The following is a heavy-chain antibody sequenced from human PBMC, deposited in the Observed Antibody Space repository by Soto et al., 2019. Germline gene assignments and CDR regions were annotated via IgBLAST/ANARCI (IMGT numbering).Heavy chain of an antibody. V-gene: IGHV4-61*08. D-gene: IGHD6-13*01. CDR3: ARMVAAGGNTFDV. CDR2: IYHSGTS. Sequence: SETLSLTCTVSVGSIDSGDYYWNWIRQRPGKGLEWIGYIYHSGTSDYNPPLRSRVAISVETSKNQFSMKLRSVTAADTAVYYWARMVAAGGNTFDVWGQGTLVTV. CDR1: VGSIDSGDYY. J-gene: IGHJ4*02.